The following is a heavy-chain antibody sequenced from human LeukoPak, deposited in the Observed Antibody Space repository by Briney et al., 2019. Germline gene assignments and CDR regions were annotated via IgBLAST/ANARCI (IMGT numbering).Heavy chain of an antibody. CDR2: ISNSATRT. J-gene: IGHJ1*01. D-gene: IGHD4-17*01. CDR1: GFTFNNFG. Sequence: GGTLRLSCTASGFTFNNFGMSWVRQAPGKGVEWVSTISNSATRTYYADSVKGRFTISRDNSRDTLYVLMNSLRAEDTAVYYCATTTAEFHYWGQGTLVTVSS. V-gene: IGHV3-23*01. CDR3: ATTTAEFHY.